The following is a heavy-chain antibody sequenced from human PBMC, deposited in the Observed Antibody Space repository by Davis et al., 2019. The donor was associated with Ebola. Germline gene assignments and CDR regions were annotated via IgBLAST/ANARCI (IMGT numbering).Heavy chain of an antibody. V-gene: IGHV1-69*13. CDR3: AREEEDRGSSSSLEAFFYYYGMDV. D-gene: IGHD6-6*01. J-gene: IGHJ6*02. CDR1: GGTFSSYA. CDR2: IIPIFGTA. Sequence: SVKVSCKASGGTFSSYAISWVRQAPGQGLEWMGGIIPIFGTASYAQKFQGRVTITADESTSTAYMELSSLRSEDTAVYYCAREEEDRGSSSSLEAFFYYYGMDVWGQGTTVTVSS.